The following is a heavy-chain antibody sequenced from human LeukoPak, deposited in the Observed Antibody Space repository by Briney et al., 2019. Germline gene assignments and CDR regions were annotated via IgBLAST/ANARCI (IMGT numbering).Heavy chain of an antibody. D-gene: IGHD1-7*01. CDR1: GFTFSSYA. Sequence: PGRSLRLSCAASGFTFSSYAMHWVRQAPGKGLEWVAVISYDGSNKYYADSVKGRFTISRDNSKNTLYLEMTSLRPEDTAVYYCAEEEGIKRGTNFDSWSQGSLVTVSS. CDR3: AEEEGIKRGTNFDS. CDR2: ISYDGSNK. J-gene: IGHJ4*02. V-gene: IGHV3-30*04.